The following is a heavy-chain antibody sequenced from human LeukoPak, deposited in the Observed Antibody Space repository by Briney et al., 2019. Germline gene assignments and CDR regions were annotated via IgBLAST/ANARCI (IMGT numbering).Heavy chain of an antibody. D-gene: IGHD4-17*01. J-gene: IGHJ3*02. CDR3: ARDTSRTVTTVGLLSDAFDI. CDR1: GGSIRSYY. Sequence: SETLSLTCTVSGGSIRSYYWSWIRQPPGKGLEWIGYIYYSGSTNYNPSLKSRVTISVDTSKNQFSLKLSSVTAADTAVYYCARDTSRTVTTVGLLSDAFDIWGQGTMVTVSS. V-gene: IGHV4-59*01. CDR2: IYYSGST.